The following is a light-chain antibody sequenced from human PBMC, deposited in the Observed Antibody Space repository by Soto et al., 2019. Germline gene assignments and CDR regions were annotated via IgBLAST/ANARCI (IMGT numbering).Light chain of an antibody. CDR3: SSYTTSSYVV. Sequence: QSALTQPAAVSGSPGQSITISCTGTSSDIGGHNFVSWYQHHPGKAPKLLIYEVSYRASGVSNRFTGSKSANTASLTISGLLDEDEADYSCSSYTTSSYVVFGGGTKLTVL. V-gene: IGLV2-14*01. CDR2: EVS. CDR1: SSDIGGHNF. J-gene: IGLJ2*01.